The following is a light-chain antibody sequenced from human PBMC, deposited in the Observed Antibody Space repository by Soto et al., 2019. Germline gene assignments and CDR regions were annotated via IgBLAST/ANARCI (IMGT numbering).Light chain of an antibody. CDR1: SGHSSYA. Sequence: QPVLTQSPSASASLGASVKLTCTLSSGHSSYAIAWHQQQPEKGPRYLMKVNSDGTHNKGDGIPDRFSGSSSGAECYLTISSLQSEDEADYYCQTWGTGIRVFGGGTKLTVL. J-gene: IGLJ3*02. CDR3: QTWGTGIRV. V-gene: IGLV4-69*01. CDR2: VNSDGTH.